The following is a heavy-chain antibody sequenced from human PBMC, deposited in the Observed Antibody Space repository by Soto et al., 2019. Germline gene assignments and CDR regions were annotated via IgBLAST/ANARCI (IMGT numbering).Heavy chain of an antibody. D-gene: IGHD3-3*01. V-gene: IGHV6-1*01. CDR1: RENLSGNVDT. Sequence: SQTRSLTCALSRENLSGNVDTCNWIMQAPSIGLEWLGRTYYRSRWYNDYAVSVKSRITVTPDTSKNQFSLHLNSVTPEDTAVYYCARELPYYVSSDRYLDYWGQGALVTVPS. CDR2: TYYRSRWYN. J-gene: IGHJ4*02. CDR3: ARELPYYVSSDRYLDY.